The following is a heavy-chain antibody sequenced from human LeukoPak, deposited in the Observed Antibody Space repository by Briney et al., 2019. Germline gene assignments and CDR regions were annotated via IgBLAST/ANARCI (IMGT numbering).Heavy chain of an antibody. CDR3: ARFDWGMATIGVF. D-gene: IGHD5-24*01. V-gene: IGHV7-4-1*02. CDR1: GYTFTSYA. Sequence: ASVSVSCKACGYTFTSYAMNWVRQAPGQGREWMGWIDTNTGNPTYAQGFTGRFVFSLDTSVSTAYLQISSLKAEDTAVYYCARFDWGMATIGVFWGQGTLVTVSS. J-gene: IGHJ4*02. CDR2: IDTNTGNP.